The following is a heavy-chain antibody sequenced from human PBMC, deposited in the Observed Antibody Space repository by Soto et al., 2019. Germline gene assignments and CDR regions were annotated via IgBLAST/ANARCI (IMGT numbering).Heavy chain of an antibody. D-gene: IGHD4-4*01. CDR1: GYTFTGYY. J-gene: IGHJ5*02. CDR3: ARGGDYSNHNWFDP. Sequence: GASVKVSCKASGYTFTGYYMHWVRQAPGQGLEWMGWINPNSGGTNYAQKFQGWVAMTRDTSISTAYMELSRLRSDDTAVYYCARGGDYSNHNWFDPWGQGTLVTVS. CDR2: INPNSGGT. V-gene: IGHV1-2*04.